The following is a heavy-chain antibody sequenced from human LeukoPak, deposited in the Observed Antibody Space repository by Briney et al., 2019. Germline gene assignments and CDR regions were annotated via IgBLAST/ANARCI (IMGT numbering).Heavy chain of an antibody. CDR3: AKGGDYGDLNWFDP. CDR1: GYTFTSYA. Sequence: ASVKVSCKASGYTFTSYAMNWVRQAPGQGLEWMGWINTNTGNPTYAQGFTGRFVFSLDTSVSTAYLQISSLKAEDTAVYYCAKGGDYGDLNWFDPWGQGTLVTVSS. CDR2: INTNTGNP. V-gene: IGHV7-4-1*02. D-gene: IGHD4-17*01. J-gene: IGHJ5*02.